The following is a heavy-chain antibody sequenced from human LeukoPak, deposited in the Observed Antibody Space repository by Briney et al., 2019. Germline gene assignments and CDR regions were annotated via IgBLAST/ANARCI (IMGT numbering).Heavy chain of an antibody. J-gene: IGHJ6*02. CDR2: IYPGDSDT. CDR3: PRDRFPVTERGGYYYYGMDV. Sequence: GESLKISCKGSGDGFTSYWIGWVRQMPGKGLEWMGIIYPGDSDTRHSPSFQGQVTISADKSISTAYLQWSSLKASDTAMYYCPRDRFPVTERGGYYYYGMDVWGQGTTVTVSS. V-gene: IGHV5-51*01. CDR1: GDGFTSYW. D-gene: IGHD3-16*01.